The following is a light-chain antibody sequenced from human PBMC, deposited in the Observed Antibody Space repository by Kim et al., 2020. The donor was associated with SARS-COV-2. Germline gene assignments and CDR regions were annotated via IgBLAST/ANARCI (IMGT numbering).Light chain of an antibody. CDR2: GAS. CDR3: QQYGSSPPWT. Sequence: PGERATLSGRASQSVSSSYLAWYQQKPGQAPRLLIYGASSRATGIPDRFSGSGSGTDFTLTISRLGPEDFAVYYCQQYGSSPPWTFGQGTKVDIK. V-gene: IGKV3-20*01. J-gene: IGKJ1*01. CDR1: QSVSSSY.